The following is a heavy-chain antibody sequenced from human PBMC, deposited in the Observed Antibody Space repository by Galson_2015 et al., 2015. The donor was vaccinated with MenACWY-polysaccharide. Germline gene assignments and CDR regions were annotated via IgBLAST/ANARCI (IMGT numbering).Heavy chain of an antibody. CDR3: ARVRYSTGKYQFDY. J-gene: IGHJ4*02. CDR1: GFTFSNYA. Sequence: SLRLSCAASGFTFSNYAMSWVRQAPGKGLEWVSGISGSGSNTHYAGSVKGRFTISRDNSKNTLSLQMNSLRAEDTAVYYCARVRYSTGKYQFDYWGQGTLVAVSS. V-gene: IGHV3-23*01. D-gene: IGHD2-2*01. CDR2: ISGSGSNT.